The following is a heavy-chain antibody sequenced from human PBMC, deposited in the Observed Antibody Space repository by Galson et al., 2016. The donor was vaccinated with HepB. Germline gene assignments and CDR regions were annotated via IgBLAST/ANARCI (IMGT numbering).Heavy chain of an antibody. CDR1: GFTFNNFA. V-gene: IGHV3-23*01. CDR3: ARGGDSDL. Sequence: SLRLSCAASGFTFNNFAMNWVRQAPGKGLEWVSSIGSGGSPTYYADSVRGRFTISRDNSKNTLYLQMNSLRAEDTAIYYCARGGDSDLWGQGSLVIVSS. CDR2: IGSGGSPT. J-gene: IGHJ5*02. D-gene: IGHD3-10*01.